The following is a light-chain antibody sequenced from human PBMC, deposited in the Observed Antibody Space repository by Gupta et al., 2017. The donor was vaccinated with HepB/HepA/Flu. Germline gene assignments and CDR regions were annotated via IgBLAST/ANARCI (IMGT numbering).Light chain of an antibody. Sequence: EIVMTQSPATLSVSPGERVTLSCRASQSAGTNLAWYQQKPGQAPRLLIYGASTRATGIPARFSGSGSGTEFTLTIGSLQSEDFAVYYCQQYNDWPLTLGGGTKVEIK. V-gene: IGKV3-15*01. J-gene: IGKJ4*01. CDR1: QSAGTN. CDR2: GAS. CDR3: QQYNDWPLT.